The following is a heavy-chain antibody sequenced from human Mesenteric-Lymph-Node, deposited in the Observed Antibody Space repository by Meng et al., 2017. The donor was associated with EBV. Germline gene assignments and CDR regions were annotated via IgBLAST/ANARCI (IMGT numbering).Heavy chain of an antibody. CDR1: GGSFGGYF. J-gene: IGHJ4*02. Sequence: QLQLQQWGAGLLKPSETLSLTCAVYGGSFGGYFWNWIRQPPGKGLEWIGEINHSGSTNYNPSLKSRVTISVDTSRNQFSLKLPSVTAADTAVYYCARAGSSGWSDLDYWGQGTLVTVSS. CDR3: ARAGSSGWSDLDY. CDR2: INHSGST. D-gene: IGHD6-19*01. V-gene: IGHV4-34*01.